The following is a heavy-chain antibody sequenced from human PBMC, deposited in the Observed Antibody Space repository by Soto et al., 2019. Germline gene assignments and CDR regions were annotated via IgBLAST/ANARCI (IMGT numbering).Heavy chain of an antibody. V-gene: IGHV4-34*01. J-gene: IGHJ5*02. CDR2: INHSGST. D-gene: IGHD2-15*01. CDR1: GGSFSGYY. Sequence: SETLSLTCAVYGGSFSGYYWSWIRQPPGKGLEWIGEINHSGSTNYNPSLKSRVTISVDTSKNQFSLKLSSVTAADTAVYYCARAVGYCSGGSCSEFYWFDPWGQGTLVTVSS. CDR3: ARAVGYCSGGSCSEFYWFDP.